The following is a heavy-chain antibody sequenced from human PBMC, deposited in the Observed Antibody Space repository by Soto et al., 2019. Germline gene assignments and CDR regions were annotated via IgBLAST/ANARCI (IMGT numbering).Heavy chain of an antibody. CDR2: IWYDGTQK. V-gene: IGHV3-33*01. CDR1: GFTFNTYS. D-gene: IGHD4-17*01. J-gene: IGHJ4*02. CDR3: ARAGGTTVTGLWHFDS. Sequence: QVQLEESGGGVVQPGRSLRLSCEASGFTFNTYSMHWVRQPPGKGLEWLAAIWYDGTQKYYADSVKGRFIISRDNSKKTLYLEMNCLRAEDTAVYYCARAGGTTVTGLWHFDSWGQGTLDTVSS.